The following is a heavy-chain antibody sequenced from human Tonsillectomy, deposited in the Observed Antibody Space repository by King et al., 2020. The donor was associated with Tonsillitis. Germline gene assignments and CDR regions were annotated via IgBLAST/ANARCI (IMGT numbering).Heavy chain of an antibody. D-gene: IGHD3-10*01. J-gene: IGHJ3*02. CDR2: INSDGSST. Sequence: VQLVESGGGLVQPGGSLRLSCAASGFNFNNYLMHWVRQAPGKGLVWVSRINSDGSSTNYADSGKGRFTISRDNAKNTLYLQMNSLRAEDTAVYYCARAGKYYGADIWGQGTMVTVSS. CDR3: ARAGKYYGADI. CDR1: GFNFNNYL. V-gene: IGHV3-74*01.